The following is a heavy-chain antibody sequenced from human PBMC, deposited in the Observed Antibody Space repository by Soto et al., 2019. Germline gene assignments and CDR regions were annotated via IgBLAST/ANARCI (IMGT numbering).Heavy chain of an antibody. CDR2: ISYDSSNK. CDR1: GFTFSYG. Sequence: VQLLESGGGLIQPGGSLRLSCAASGFTFSYGIHWLRQAPGKVLEWVAYISYDSSNKFYGDSVMGRFTISRDNSKNTQFLQMNSLRAEDTAVYYCAKLVIGYCSGNTCDDYWGQGTLVAVSS. D-gene: IGHD2-15*01. V-gene: IGHV3-30*18. J-gene: IGHJ4*02. CDR3: AKLVIGYCSGNTCDDY.